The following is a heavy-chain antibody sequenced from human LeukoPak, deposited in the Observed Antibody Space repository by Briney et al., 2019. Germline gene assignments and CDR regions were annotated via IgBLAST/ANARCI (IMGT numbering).Heavy chain of an antibody. CDR2: ISGSGGST. CDR1: GFTFSSYA. J-gene: IGHJ4*02. V-gene: IGHV3-23*01. CDR3: AKGTDYGDYPDY. Sequence: AGSLTLSCAASGFTFSSYAMSWVRQAPGKGLEWVSAISGSGGSTYYADSVKGRFTISRDNSKNTLYLQMNSLRAEDTAVYYCAKGTDYGDYPDYWGQGTLVTVSS. D-gene: IGHD4-17*01.